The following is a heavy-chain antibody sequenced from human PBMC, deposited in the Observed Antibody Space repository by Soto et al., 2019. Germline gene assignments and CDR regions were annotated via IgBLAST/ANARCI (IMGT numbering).Heavy chain of an antibody. D-gene: IGHD6-19*01. CDR3: ARDCLSAVAVSSLIDY. V-gene: IGHV3-33*01. CDR1: GFTFSSYG. Sequence: QVQLVESGGGVVQPGRSLRLSCAASGFTFSSYGMHCVRQAPGKGLEWVAVIWYDGSNKYYADSVKGRFTISRDNSKNTLYLQMNSLRAEDTAVYYCARDCLSAVAVSSLIDYWGQGTLVTVSS. J-gene: IGHJ4*02. CDR2: IWYDGSNK.